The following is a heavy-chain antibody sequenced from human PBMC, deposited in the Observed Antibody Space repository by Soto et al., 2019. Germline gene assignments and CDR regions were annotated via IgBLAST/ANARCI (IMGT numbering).Heavy chain of an antibody. CDR1: GGSISSSSYY. V-gene: IGHV4-39*01. Sequence: SETLSLTCTVSGGSISSSSYYWGWIRQPPGKGLEWIGSIYYSGSTYYNPSLKSRVTISVDTSKNQFSLKLSSVTAADTAVYYCARQSLYYDSSGYWKNWGQGTLVTAPQ. J-gene: IGHJ4*02. D-gene: IGHD3-22*01. CDR2: IYYSGST. CDR3: ARQSLYYDSSGYWKN.